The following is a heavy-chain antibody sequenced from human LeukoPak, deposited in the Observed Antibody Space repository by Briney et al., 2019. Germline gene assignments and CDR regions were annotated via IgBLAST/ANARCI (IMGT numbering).Heavy chain of an antibody. V-gene: IGHV1-18*01. CDR1: GYTFTSYG. D-gene: IGHD3-9*01. Sequence: ASVKVSCKASGYTFTSYGISWVRQAPGQGLEWMGWISAYNGNTNYAQKLQGRVTMTIDTSTSTAYMELRSLRSDDTAVYYCARVPAGDILTGYHLYYFYGMDVWGQGTTVTVSS. CDR2: ISAYNGNT. CDR3: ARVPAGDILTGYHLYYFYGMDV. J-gene: IGHJ6*02.